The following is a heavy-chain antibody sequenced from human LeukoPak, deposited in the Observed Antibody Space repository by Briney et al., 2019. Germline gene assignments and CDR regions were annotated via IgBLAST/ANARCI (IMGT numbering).Heavy chain of an antibody. D-gene: IGHD2-2*01. V-gene: IGHV4-39*01. CDR2: IYYSGTT. Sequence: SETLSLTCTVSGGSIDSSSYYWGWIRQPPGKGLEWIGSIYYSGTTYYNPSLKSRVTISVDTSKNQFSLKLSSVTAADTAVYYCARSYCSTSSCYHNWFDSWGQGTLVTVSS. CDR1: GGSIDSSSYY. J-gene: IGHJ5*01. CDR3: ARSYCSTSSCYHNWFDS.